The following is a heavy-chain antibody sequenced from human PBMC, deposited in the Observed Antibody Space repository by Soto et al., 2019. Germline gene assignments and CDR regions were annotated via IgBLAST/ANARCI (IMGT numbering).Heavy chain of an antibody. CDR1: GDSVNSNTAA. Sequence: PSQTLSLTCVISGDSVNSNTAAWNWIRQSPSRGLEWLGRTYYRSKWYYNYASSVRGRIRVTPDTSKNQFSLQLTSVSPEDTAVSYCTRATMYYDEDHGMDVWGRGTPVTVSS. V-gene: IGHV6-1*01. J-gene: IGHJ6*02. CDR3: TRATMYYDEDHGMDV. D-gene: IGHD3-16*01. CDR2: TYYRSKWYY.